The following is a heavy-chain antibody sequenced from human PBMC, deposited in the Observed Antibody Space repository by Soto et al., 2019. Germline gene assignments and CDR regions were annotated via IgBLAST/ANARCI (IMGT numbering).Heavy chain of an antibody. CDR2: ISGSGGST. D-gene: IGHD3-3*01. CDR3: AKGAESLRDYYYYYYYMDV. CDR1: GFTFSSYA. J-gene: IGHJ6*03. Sequence: EVQLLESGGGLVQPGGSLRLSCAASGFTFSSYAMSWVRQAPGKGLEWVSAISGSGGSTYYADSVKGRFTISRDNSKNTLYLQMNSLRAEDTAVYYCAKGAESLRDYYYYYYYMDVWGKGTTVTVSS. V-gene: IGHV3-23*01.